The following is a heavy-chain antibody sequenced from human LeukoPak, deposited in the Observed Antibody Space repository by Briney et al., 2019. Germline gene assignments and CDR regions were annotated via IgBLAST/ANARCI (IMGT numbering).Heavy chain of an antibody. V-gene: IGHV3-7*01. CDR1: GFTFSSYW. CDR2: IKQDGGEK. D-gene: IGHD3-22*01. CDR3: ARDQAKITMIGNNWFDP. Sequence: GGSLRLSCAASGFTFSSYWMSWVRQAPGKGLEWVANIKQDGGEKYYVDSVKGRFTISRDNAKNSLYLQMNSLRAEDTAVYYCARDQAKITMIGNNWFDPWGQGTLVTVPS. J-gene: IGHJ5*02.